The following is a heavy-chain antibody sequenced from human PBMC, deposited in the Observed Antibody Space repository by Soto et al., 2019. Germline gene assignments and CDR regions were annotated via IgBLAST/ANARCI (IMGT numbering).Heavy chain of an antibody. D-gene: IGHD3-3*01. Sequence: GASVKVSCKASGYTFTSYGISWVRQAPGQGLEWMGWISAYNGNTNYAQKLQGRVTMTTDTSTSTAYMELRSLRSGDTAVYYCARDGQYYDFWSGYYPTPGPWGQGTLVTVSS. CDR2: ISAYNGNT. CDR1: GYTFTSYG. J-gene: IGHJ5*02. CDR3: ARDGQYYDFWSGYYPTPGP. V-gene: IGHV1-18*01.